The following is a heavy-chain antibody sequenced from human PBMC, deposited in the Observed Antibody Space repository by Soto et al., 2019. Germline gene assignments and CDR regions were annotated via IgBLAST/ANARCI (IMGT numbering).Heavy chain of an antibody. CDR2: ISSTSTYT. V-gene: IGHV3-21*02. CDR1: GFTFSTST. Sequence: EVQLVESGGGLVKPGGSLRLSCAASGFTFSTSTMNWVRQAPGHGLEWLSSISSTSTYTYYAASVRGRVTISRDNAKNSLYLQMNSLTAEDTAVYYCARVGSPGYCSCGFCPPPDYWGQGTLVTVSS. D-gene: IGHD2-15*01. CDR3: ARVGSPGYCSCGFCPPPDY. J-gene: IGHJ4*02.